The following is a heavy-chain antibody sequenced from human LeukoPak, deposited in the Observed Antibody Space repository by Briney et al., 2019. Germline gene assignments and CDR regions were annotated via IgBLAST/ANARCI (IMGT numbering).Heavy chain of an antibody. CDR3: ARVLGATTGPSYFDL. V-gene: IGHV1-46*01. CDR2: INPSGGST. J-gene: IGHJ2*01. D-gene: IGHD1-26*01. Sequence: ASVKVSCKASGYTFTSYYMHWVRQAPGQGLEWLGIINPSGGSTSYAQKFQGRVTMTRDTSTSTVYMELGSLRSEDTAVYYCARVLGATTGPSYFDLWGRGTLVTVSS. CDR1: GYTFTSYY.